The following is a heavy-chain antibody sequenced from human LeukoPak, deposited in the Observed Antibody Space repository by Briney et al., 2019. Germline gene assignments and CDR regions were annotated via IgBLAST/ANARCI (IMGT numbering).Heavy chain of an antibody. D-gene: IGHD1-26*01. J-gene: IGHJ4*02. Sequence: GGSLRLSCAASGFTFSTYWMSWVRQAPGKGLEWVANIQQDGSEKYYVDSVKGRFTISRDNAKNSLYLQMNSLRAEDTAVYYCARDKIVGATHFDYWGRGTLVTVSS. CDR2: IQQDGSEK. V-gene: IGHV3-7*01. CDR3: ARDKIVGATHFDY. CDR1: GFTFSTYW.